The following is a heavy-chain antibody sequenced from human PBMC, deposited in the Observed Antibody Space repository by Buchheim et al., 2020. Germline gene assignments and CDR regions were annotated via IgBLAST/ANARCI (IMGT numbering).Heavy chain of an antibody. Sequence: QVQLVESGGGVVQPGRSLRLSCAASGFTFSSYGMNWVRQAPGKGLEWVADIWNDGSNKYYADSVKGRFTISRDNSKNTLYLQMNSLRAEDTAVYYCARMGGYDSSGAFDYWGQGTL. J-gene: IGHJ4*02. CDR3: ARMGGYDSSGAFDY. CDR1: GFTFSSYG. V-gene: IGHV3-33*01. D-gene: IGHD3-22*01. CDR2: IWNDGSNK.